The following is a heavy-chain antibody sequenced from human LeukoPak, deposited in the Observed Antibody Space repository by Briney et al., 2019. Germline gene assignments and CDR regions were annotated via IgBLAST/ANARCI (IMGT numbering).Heavy chain of an antibody. CDR2: IKEDGSEK. V-gene: IGHV3-7*01. CDR3: ARTYYDFWSGYYPMGY. CDR1: GFTFSTFW. J-gene: IGHJ4*02. Sequence: PGRSLRLSCAASGFTFSTFWMSWVRQAPGKGLEWVANIKEDGSEKYYVDSVKGRFTISRDNAKNSLYLQVNSLGAEDTAVYYCARTYYDFWSGYYPMGYWGQGTLVTVSS. D-gene: IGHD3-3*01.